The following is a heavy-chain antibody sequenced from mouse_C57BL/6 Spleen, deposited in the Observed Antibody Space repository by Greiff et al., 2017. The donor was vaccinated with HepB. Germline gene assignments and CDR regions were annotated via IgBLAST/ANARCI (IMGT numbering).Heavy chain of an antibody. CDR1: GYTFTSYW. CDR3: ARSGYFDV. V-gene: IGHV1-69*01. CDR2: IDPSDSYT. J-gene: IGHJ1*03. Sequence: QVQLQQPGAELVMPGASVKLSCKASGYTFTSYWMHWVKQRPGQGLEWIGEIDPSDSYTNYNQKFKGKSTLTVDESSSTAYMQLSSLTSEDSAVYYCARSGYFDVWGTGTTVTVSS.